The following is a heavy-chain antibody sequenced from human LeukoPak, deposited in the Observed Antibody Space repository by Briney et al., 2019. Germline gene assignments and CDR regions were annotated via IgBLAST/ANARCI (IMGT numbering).Heavy chain of an antibody. CDR2: IKEDGSDK. Sequence: GGSLRLSCAASGFTFSGSWMTWVRQAPGKGLEWVAHIKEDGSDKYYVDSVTGRFTISRDNTNNSLYLQMSSLRAEDTAVYYCATWNSDWEFAYWGQGTLVSVSS. CDR1: GFTFSGSW. V-gene: IGHV3-7*05. CDR3: ATWNSDWEFAY. D-gene: IGHD1/OR15-1a*01. J-gene: IGHJ4*02.